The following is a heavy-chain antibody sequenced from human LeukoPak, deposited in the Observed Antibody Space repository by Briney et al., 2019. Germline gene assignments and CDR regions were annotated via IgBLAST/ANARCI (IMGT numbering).Heavy chain of an antibody. CDR3: ARDAYTTTSNWLDP. CDR1: GFTLNNYW. CDR2: ITGDGNDI. J-gene: IGHJ5*02. Sequence: PGGSLRLSCEASGFTLNNYWMHWVRQAPGKGLVWASRITGDGNDIAYADSVKGRFTVSRDDAKNTLFLQMNSLRVEDTAIYYCARDAYTTTSNWLDPWGQGTLVTVSS. V-gene: IGHV3-74*01. D-gene: IGHD4-17*01.